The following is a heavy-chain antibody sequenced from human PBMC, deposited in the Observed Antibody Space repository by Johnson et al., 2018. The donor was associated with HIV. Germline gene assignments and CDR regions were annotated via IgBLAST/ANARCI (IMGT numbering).Heavy chain of an antibody. J-gene: IGHJ3*02. CDR3: TTGVFHAFDM. V-gene: IGHV3-74*02. CDR2: IVSDVSSA. Sequence: VQLVESGGGLVQPVGSLRLSCAASGFTVGSKYMIWVRLAPGHGLVWVSRIVSDVSSAIYTDSVTGRFTISRDNTKNTVYLQMNSLRAEDTAVYYCTTGVFHAFDMWGQGTMVNVSS. CDR1: GFTVGSKY. D-gene: IGHD3-10*01.